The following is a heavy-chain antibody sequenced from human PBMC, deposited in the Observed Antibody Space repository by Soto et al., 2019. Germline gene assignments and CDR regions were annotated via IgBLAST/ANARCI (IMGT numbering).Heavy chain of an antibody. D-gene: IGHD6-25*01. CDR2: INPSGGRT. CDR1: GYIFTYYY. V-gene: IGHV1-46*01. J-gene: IGHJ4*02. CDR3: ARTAIAAAGYDY. Sequence: QVQLEQSGAEVTKPGASVKVSCKTSGYIFTYYYIHWVRQAPGQGIEWMGIINPSGGRTTVSQKFQGRVKLTRDTSTSTVDMELSGLTYDDTAMYYCARTAIAAAGYDYWGQGTLVTVSS.